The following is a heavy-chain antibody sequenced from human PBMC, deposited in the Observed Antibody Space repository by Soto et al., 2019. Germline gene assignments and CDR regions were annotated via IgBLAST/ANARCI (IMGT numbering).Heavy chain of an antibody. Sequence: SETLSLTCTVSGGSISSGGYYWSWIRQHPGKGLEWIGYIYYTGSTYYNPSLKSRVTISVDTSKNQFSLKLSSVTAADTAVYYCARDKQPVLEWLPQVYYGMDVWGQGTTVTVSS. D-gene: IGHD3-3*01. V-gene: IGHV4-31*03. CDR2: IYYTGST. CDR1: GGSISSGGYY. J-gene: IGHJ6*02. CDR3: ARDKQPVLEWLPQVYYGMDV.